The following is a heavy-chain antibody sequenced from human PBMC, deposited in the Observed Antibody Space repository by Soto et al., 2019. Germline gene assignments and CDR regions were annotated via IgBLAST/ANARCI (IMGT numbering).Heavy chain of an antibody. CDR3: ARDHYYGSGSYLYY. CDR1: GFTFSSYG. D-gene: IGHD3-10*01. J-gene: IGHJ4*02. CDR2: IWYDGSNK. Sequence: PGGSLRLSCAASGFTFSSYGMHWVRQAPGKGLEWVAVIWYDGSNKYYADSVKGRFTISRDNSKNTLYLQMNSLRAEDTAVYYCARDHYYGSGSYLYYWGQGTLVTVSS. V-gene: IGHV3-33*01.